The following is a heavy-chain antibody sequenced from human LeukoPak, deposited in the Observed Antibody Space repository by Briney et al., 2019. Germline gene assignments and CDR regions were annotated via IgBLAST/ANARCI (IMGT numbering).Heavy chain of an antibody. V-gene: IGHV3-23*01. Sequence: GGSLRLSCAASGFTFSSYGMSWVRQAPGKGLEWVSAISGSGDNTYYADSVKGRFTISRDNSKKMLYLHMKSLRAEDTAVYYCARDYGGSSPFDYWGQGTLVTVSS. J-gene: IGHJ4*02. CDR2: ISGSGDNT. CDR3: ARDYGGSSPFDY. CDR1: GFTFSSYG. D-gene: IGHD4-23*01.